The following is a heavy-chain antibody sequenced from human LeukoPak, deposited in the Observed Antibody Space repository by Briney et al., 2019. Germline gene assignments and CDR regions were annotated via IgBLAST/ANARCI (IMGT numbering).Heavy chain of an antibody. D-gene: IGHD4-11*01. J-gene: IGHJ5*02. CDR1: GFTFSDYY. CDR2: ISSSGSTI. V-gene: IGHV3-11*01. Sequence: GGSLRLSCAASGFTFSDYYMSWIRQAPGKGLEWVSYISSSGSTIYYADSVKGRFTISRDNAKNSLYLQMNSLRAEDTAVYYCARTPATHTVTTTNWFDPWGQGTLVTVSP. CDR3: ARTPATHTVTTTNWFDP.